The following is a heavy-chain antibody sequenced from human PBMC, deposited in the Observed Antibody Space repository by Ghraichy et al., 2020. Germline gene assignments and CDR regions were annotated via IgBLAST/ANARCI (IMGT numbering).Heavy chain of an antibody. V-gene: IGHV3-49*04. D-gene: IGHD3-10*01. CDR2: IRSKVYGATT. CDR1: GFNFRDYV. CDR3: TLGTYLNTQLSVGGPHYT. Sequence: GGSLRLSCTTSGFNFRDYVMSWVRQAPGKGLEWVAFIRSKVYGATTEYAASVKDRFTISRDDSKGIAYLQLNSPKTEDSAIYYCTLGTYLNTQLSVGGPHYTWGQGTEVTVSS. J-gene: IGHJ5*02.